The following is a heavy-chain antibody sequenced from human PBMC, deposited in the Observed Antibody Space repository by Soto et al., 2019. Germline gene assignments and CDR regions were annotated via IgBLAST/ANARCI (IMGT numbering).Heavy chain of an antibody. CDR1: GFTFSVYY. D-gene: IGHD2-15*01. J-gene: IGHJ4*02. V-gene: IGHV3-11*01. CDR3: ACYRLDF. CDR2: IGSSESNI. Sequence: PGGSLRLSCTASGFTFSVYYMSWVRQAPGKGPEWISYIGSSESNIYYADSVKGRFTISRDNAKNSVFLQMNSLRAVDTAVYYCACYRLDFWGRGTLVTVSS.